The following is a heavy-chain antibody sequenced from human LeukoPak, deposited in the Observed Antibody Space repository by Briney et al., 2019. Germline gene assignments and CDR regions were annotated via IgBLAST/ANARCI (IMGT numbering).Heavy chain of an antibody. V-gene: IGHV4-4*07. CDR3: ARAIAAAGHFDY. CDR1: GGSISSDY. Sequence: ESSETLSLTCTVSGGSISSDYWSWIRQPAGKGLEWIGRIYTSGSTNYNPSRKSRVTMSVDASKNQFSLKLSSVTAADTAVYYCARAIAAAGHFDYWGQGTLVTVSS. D-gene: IGHD6-13*01. CDR2: IYTSGST. J-gene: IGHJ4*02.